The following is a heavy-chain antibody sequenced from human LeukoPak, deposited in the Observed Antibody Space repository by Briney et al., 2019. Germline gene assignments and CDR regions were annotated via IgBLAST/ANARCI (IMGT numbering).Heavy chain of an antibody. Sequence: ASVKVSCKACGGTFSSYAISWVRQAPGQGLEWMGGIIPMCGTANYAQKFQGRVTITTDEFTSTAYMELSSLRSEDTAVYYCAREKYSSSWYSRARSPSHYMDVWGKGTTVTVSS. D-gene: IGHD6-13*01. J-gene: IGHJ6*03. CDR3: AREKYSSSWYSRARSPSHYMDV. CDR1: GGTFSSYA. CDR2: IIPMCGTA. V-gene: IGHV1-69*05.